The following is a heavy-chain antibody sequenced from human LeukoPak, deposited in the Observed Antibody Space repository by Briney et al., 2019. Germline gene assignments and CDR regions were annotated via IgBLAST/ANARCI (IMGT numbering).Heavy chain of an antibody. V-gene: IGHV3-7*01. Sequence: PGGSLRLSCAASGFSFTNYWLTWVRRAPGKGLEWVANIKPDGREKYYVGSVRGRFTISRDNAKNSLYLQMNSLRADDTAVYYCAREEEWYASGTYYKGFDSWGQGTLVTVSS. CDR2: IKPDGREK. CDR1: GFSFTNYW. J-gene: IGHJ4*02. CDR3: AREEEWYASGTYYKGFDS. D-gene: IGHD3-10*01.